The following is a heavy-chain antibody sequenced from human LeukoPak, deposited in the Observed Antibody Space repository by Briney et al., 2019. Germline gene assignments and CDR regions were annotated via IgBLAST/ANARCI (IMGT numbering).Heavy chain of an antibody. Sequence: GGSLRLSCAASGFTFSSYSMNWVRQAPGKGLEWVSSISSSSSYIYYADSVKGRFTISRDNAKNSLYLQMNSLRVEDTAVYYCARVGEGYFDYWGQGTLVTVST. CDR2: ISSSSSYI. J-gene: IGHJ4*02. CDR3: ARVGEGYFDY. CDR1: GFTFSSYS. D-gene: IGHD1-26*01. V-gene: IGHV3-21*01.